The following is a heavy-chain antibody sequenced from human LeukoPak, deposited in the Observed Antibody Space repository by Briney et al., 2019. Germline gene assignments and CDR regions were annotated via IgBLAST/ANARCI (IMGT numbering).Heavy chain of an antibody. CDR2: ISYDGSNK. CDR3: ARDEKGQAVGAHSGAFDI. Sequence: PGGSLRLSCAASGFTFSSYAMHWVRQAPGKGLEWVAVISYDGSNKYYADSVKGRFTISRDNSKNTLYLQMNSLRAEDTAVYYCARDEKGQAVGAHSGAFDIWGQGTMVTVSS. CDR1: GFTFSSYA. J-gene: IGHJ3*02. V-gene: IGHV3-30-3*01. D-gene: IGHD1-26*01.